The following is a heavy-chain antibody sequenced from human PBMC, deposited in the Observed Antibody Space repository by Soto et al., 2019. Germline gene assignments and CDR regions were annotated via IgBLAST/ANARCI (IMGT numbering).Heavy chain of an antibody. CDR1: GFTFSSYS. J-gene: IGHJ5*02. Sequence: GGSLRLSCAASGFTFSSYSMNWVRQAPGKGLEWVSCISSSSRTIYCADSVKGRFTISRDNAKNSLYLQMNSLRAEDTAVYYCAREWDGDGYNSGWFDPWGQGTLVTVSS. CDR3: AREWDGDGYNSGWFDP. D-gene: IGHD5-12*01. CDR2: ISSSSRTI. V-gene: IGHV3-48*01.